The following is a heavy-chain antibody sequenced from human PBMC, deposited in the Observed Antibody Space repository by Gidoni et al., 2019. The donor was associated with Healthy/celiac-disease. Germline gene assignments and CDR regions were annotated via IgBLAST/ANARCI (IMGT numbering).Heavy chain of an antibody. Sequence: QVQLVQSGAAVKKPGPSVKVSCKASGGTFSSYAISWVRQAPGQGLEWMGGIIPIFGIANYAQKFQGRVTITADKSTSTAYMELSSLRSEDTAVYYCARGGLGGYNSPADYWGQGTLVTVSS. D-gene: IGHD5-12*01. J-gene: IGHJ4*02. CDR1: GGTFSSYA. V-gene: IGHV1-69*17. CDR3: ARGGLGGYNSPADY. CDR2: IIPIFGIA.